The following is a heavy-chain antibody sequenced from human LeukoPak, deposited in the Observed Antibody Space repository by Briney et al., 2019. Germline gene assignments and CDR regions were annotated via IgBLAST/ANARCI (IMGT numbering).Heavy chain of an antibody. CDR3: AKDMSFGYCSSTSCETPTTFDY. J-gene: IGHJ4*02. D-gene: IGHD2-2*03. V-gene: IGHV3-9*01. CDR2: ISWNSGSI. Sequence: GRSLRLSCAASGFTVDDYAMHWVRQAPGKGLEWVSGISWNSGSIGYADSVKGRFTISRDNAKNSLYLQMNSLRAEDTALYYCAKDMSFGYCSSTSCETPTTFDYWGQGTLVTVSS. CDR1: GFTVDDYA.